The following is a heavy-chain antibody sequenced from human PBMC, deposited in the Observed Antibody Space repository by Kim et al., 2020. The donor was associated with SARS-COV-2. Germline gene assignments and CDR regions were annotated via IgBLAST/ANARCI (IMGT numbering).Heavy chain of an antibody. J-gene: IGHJ4*02. CDR2: YN. Sequence: YNDYAVSVKSRITIHPDTSKTQFSLQLNSVTPEDTAVYYCARGGYYGIDYWGQGTLVTVSS. V-gene: IGHV6-1*01. CDR3: ARGGYYGIDY. D-gene: IGHD3-10*01.